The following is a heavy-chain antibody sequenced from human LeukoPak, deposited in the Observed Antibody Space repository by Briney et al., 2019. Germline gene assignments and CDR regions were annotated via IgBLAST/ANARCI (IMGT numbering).Heavy chain of an antibody. V-gene: IGHV3-48*01. Sequence: GGSLRLSCAASGFTFSNYSMNWVRQAPGKGLEWVSYISAGGNDIYYADSVKGRFTISRDNAKNSLYLQMNSLRADDTAVYYCVSALIVATVYWGPGTLVTVSS. CDR2: ISAGGNDI. CDR1: GFTFSNYS. D-gene: IGHD5-12*01. J-gene: IGHJ4*02. CDR3: VSALIVATVY.